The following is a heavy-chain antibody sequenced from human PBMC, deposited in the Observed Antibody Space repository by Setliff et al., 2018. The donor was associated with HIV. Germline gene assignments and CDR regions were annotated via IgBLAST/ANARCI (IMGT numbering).Heavy chain of an antibody. CDR3: AREGGQGYSGSGSFYHRNFDL. Sequence: SETLSLTCTVSGGSLSGYYWSWVRQSPGRGLEWIGEINQSGNTNFNPSLKSRLIISVDTSKSQFSLKLTSVTAAVTALYYCAREGGQGYSGSGSFYHRNFDLWGRGTLVTVPQ. D-gene: IGHD3-10*01. CDR2: INQSGNT. V-gene: IGHV4-34*01. J-gene: IGHJ2*01. CDR1: GGSLSGYY.